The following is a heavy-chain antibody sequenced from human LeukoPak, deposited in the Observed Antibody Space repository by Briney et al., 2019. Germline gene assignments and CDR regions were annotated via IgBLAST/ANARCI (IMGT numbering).Heavy chain of an antibody. CDR2: ISGSGDTT. CDR1: GFTFSSYA. CDR3: AKLTRITIFGVVITPFDP. V-gene: IGHV3-23*01. D-gene: IGHD3-3*01. Sequence: GGSLRLSCAASGFTFSSYAMSWVRQAPGKGLEWVSAISGSGDTTYYADSVKGRFTISRDNSKNTLYLQMNSLRAEDTAVYYCAKLTRITIFGVVITPFDPWGQGTLVTVSS. J-gene: IGHJ5*02.